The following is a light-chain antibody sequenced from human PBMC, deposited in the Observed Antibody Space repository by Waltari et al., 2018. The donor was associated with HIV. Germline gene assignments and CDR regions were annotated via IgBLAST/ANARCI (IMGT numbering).Light chain of an antibody. Sequence: QAVVTQEPSLTVSPGGTVTPTCGSSTGPVTSGHHPYWFQQRPGQAPRTLIYDTTNKHSWTPARFSGSLLGGKAALTLSGAQPEDEAEYYCLLSYAGARPWVFGGGTKLTVL. V-gene: IGLV7-46*01. CDR1: TGPVTSGHH. J-gene: IGLJ3*02. CDR3: LLSYAGARPWV. CDR2: DTT.